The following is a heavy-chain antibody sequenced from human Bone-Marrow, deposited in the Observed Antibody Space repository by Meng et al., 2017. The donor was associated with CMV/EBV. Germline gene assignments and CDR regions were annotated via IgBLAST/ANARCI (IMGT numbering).Heavy chain of an antibody. J-gene: IGHJ4*02. CDR3: ARLPRNYYDSNAFQARGDY. V-gene: IGHV5-51*01. CDR1: GYSFTTYW. Sequence: DSVKVSWKGSGYSFTTYWIGWVRQMPGKGLEWMGIIYPGDSDIRYSPSFQGQVTISADKSISTAYLQWSSLKASDTAMYYCARLPRNYYDSNAFQARGDYWGQGTRVTVSS. D-gene: IGHD3-22*01. CDR2: IYPGDSDI.